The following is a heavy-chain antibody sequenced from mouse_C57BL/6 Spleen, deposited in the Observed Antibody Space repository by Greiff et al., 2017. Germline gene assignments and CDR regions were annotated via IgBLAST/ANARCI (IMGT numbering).Heavy chain of an antibody. CDR2: ISSGSSTI. CDR1: GFTFSDYG. Sequence: EVKLMESGGGLVKPGGSLKLSCAASGFTFSDYGMHWVRQAPEKGLEWVAYISSGSSTIYYADTVKGRFTISRDNAKNTLFLQMTSLRSEDTAMYYCAREGHYYGSSYGYFDVWGTGTTVTVSS. J-gene: IGHJ1*03. V-gene: IGHV5-17*01. CDR3: AREGHYYGSSYGYFDV. D-gene: IGHD1-1*01.